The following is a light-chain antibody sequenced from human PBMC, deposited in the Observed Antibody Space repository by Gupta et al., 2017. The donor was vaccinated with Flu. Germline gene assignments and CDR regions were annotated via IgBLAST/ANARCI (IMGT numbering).Light chain of an antibody. Sequence: QSLLPQPPSASGAPGPRITISCSVSGSSIDSDAINWYQQLPGTAPKLLIYSTTQRPSGVPGRFAGSWSGTSASLAISGPQSEDEADYYCAAWHDGRNEGFFGTGTRVTVL. V-gene: IGLV1-44*01. CDR3: AAWHDGRNEGF. CDR1: GSSIDSDA. J-gene: IGLJ1*01. CDR2: STT.